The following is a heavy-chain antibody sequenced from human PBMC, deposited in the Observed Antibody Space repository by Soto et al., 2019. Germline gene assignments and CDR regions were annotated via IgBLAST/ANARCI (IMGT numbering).Heavy chain of an antibody. CDR2: VSTYNGNT. Sequence: QVQLVQSGAEVKKPGASVKVSCKASGYIFTSFGITWVRQAPGQGLEWMGWVSTYNGNTKYAQKLQGRVTMSTDTSTSTAYMGLRSLSSDATAVYYCTRGAGQGSGSYDWGQGTLVTVSS. V-gene: IGHV1-18*01. CDR3: TRGAGQGSGSYD. CDR1: GYIFTSFG. D-gene: IGHD3-10*01. J-gene: IGHJ4*02.